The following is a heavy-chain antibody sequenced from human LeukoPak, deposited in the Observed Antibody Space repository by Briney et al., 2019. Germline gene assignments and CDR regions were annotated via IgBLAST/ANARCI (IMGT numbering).Heavy chain of an antibody. CDR3: ARGYGSGSYLSY. D-gene: IGHD3-10*01. CDR1: GFTFSSYW. Sequence: PGGSLRLSCAASGFTFSSYWMSWVRQAPGKGLEWVSSITSSSSYIYYADSLKGRFTISRDNAKNSLYLQMNSLRAEDTAVYYCARGYGSGSYLSYWGQGTLVTVSS. V-gene: IGHV3-21*01. J-gene: IGHJ4*02. CDR2: ITSSSSYI.